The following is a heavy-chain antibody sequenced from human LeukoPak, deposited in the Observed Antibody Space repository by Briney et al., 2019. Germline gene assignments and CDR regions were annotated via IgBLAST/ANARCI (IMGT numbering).Heavy chain of an antibody. V-gene: IGHV4-34*01. D-gene: IGHD1-26*01. CDR1: GGSFSGYY. Sequence: SETLSLTCAVYGGSFSGYYWSWIRQPPGKGLEWIEEINHSGSTNYNPSLKSRVTISVDTSKSQFSLKLSSVTAADTAVYYCARGLVVGSPPSYYYYGMDVWGQGTTVTVSS. CDR2: INHSGST. CDR3: ARGLVVGSPPSYYYYGMDV. J-gene: IGHJ6*02.